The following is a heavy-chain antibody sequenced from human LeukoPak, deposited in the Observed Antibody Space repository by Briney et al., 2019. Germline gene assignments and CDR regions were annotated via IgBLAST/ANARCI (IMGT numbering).Heavy chain of an antibody. V-gene: IGHV1-69*04. CDR2: IIPIFGIA. CDR3: ASRCTNGVCTDWYFDL. Sequence: SVKVSCKASGGTFSSYAISWVRQAPGQGLEWIGRIIPIFGIANYAQKFQGRVTITADKSTSTAYMELSSLRSEDTAVYYCASRCTNGVCTDWYFDLWGRGTLVTVSS. D-gene: IGHD2-8*01. CDR1: GGTFSSYA. J-gene: IGHJ2*01.